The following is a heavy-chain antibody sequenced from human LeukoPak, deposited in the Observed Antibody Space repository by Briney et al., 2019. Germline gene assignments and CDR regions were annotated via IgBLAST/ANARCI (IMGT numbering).Heavy chain of an antibody. CDR1: XXXXXXXX. Sequence: ASVKXSCKASXXXXXXXXXXXXRXAPXXXXXXMXXINPSGGSTSYAQKFQGRVTMTRDTSTSTVYMELSSLRSEDTAVYYCARAGDSSGYSITVPDYWGQGTLVTVSS. V-gene: IGHV1-46*01. D-gene: IGHD3-22*01. CDR2: INPSGGST. CDR3: ARAGDSSGYSITVPDY. J-gene: IGHJ4*02.